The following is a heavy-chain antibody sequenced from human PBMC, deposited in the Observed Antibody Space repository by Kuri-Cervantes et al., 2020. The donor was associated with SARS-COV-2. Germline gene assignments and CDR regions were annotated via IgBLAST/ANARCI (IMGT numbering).Heavy chain of an antibody. J-gene: IGHJ6*03. CDR3: ARGPGGRRYSYGYEDYYYYYMDV. CDR2: IKQDGSEK. V-gene: IGHV3-7*02. CDR1: GFTFSSYA. Sequence: LSLSCAASGFTFSSYAMHWVRQAPGKGLEWVANIKQDGSEKYYVDSVKGRFTISRDNAKNSLYLQMNSLRAEDTAVYYCARGPGGRRYSYGYEDYYYYYMDVWGKGTTVTVSS. D-gene: IGHD5-18*01.